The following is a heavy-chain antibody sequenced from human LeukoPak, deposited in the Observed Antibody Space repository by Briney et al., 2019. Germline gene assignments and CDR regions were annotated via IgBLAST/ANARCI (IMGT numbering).Heavy chain of an antibody. J-gene: IGHJ6*03. CDR3: ARGSTSSSLGYYYYYYYMDV. CDR2: IIPIFGTA. CDR1: GGTFSSYA. D-gene: IGHD6-6*01. Sequence: SVKVSCKASGGTFSSYAISWVRQAPGQGLEWMGGIIPIFGTANYAQKFQGRVTITTDESTCTAYMELSSLRSEDTAVYYCARGSTSSSLGYYYYYYYMDVWGKGTTVTVSS. V-gene: IGHV1-69*05.